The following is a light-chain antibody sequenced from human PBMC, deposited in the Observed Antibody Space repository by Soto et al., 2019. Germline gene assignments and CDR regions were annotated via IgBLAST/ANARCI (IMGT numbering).Light chain of an antibody. CDR2: DVS. CDR3: QQYAYSPCT. J-gene: IGKJ1*01. V-gene: IGKV3D-20*01. CDR1: QSVTSSW. Sequence: EIVLTQSPATLSLSPGERATLSCGASQSVTSSWLAWYQQKPGLAPTLLIYDVSTRATGIPDRFSGSGSGTDFTLIISRVEVVDLAVYFCQQYAYSPCTFGQGTKVESK.